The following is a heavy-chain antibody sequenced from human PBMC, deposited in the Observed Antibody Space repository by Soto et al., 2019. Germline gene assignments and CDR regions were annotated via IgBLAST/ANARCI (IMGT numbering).Heavy chain of an antibody. V-gene: IGHV3-30-3*01. D-gene: IGHD1-26*01. Sequence: QVQLVESGGGVVQPGRSLRLSCAASGFTFSSYAMHWVRQAPGQGLEWVALISYDGSNKYYADSVKGRFTISRDNSKNTLYLQMNSLRAEDTAVYYCARETTIVGAAVALDYWGQGTLVTVSS. CDR1: GFTFSSYA. CDR2: ISYDGSNK. J-gene: IGHJ4*02. CDR3: ARETTIVGAAVALDY.